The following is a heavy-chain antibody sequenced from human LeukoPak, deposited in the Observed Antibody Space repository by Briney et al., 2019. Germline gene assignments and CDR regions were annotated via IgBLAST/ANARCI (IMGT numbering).Heavy chain of an antibody. CDR2: INPNSGGT. CDR3: ARDHDYGDYGGWFDP. Sequence: ASVKVSCKASGYTFTGYYMHWVRQAPGQGLEWMGWINPNSGGTNYAQKFQGRVTMTRDTSISTAYMELSRLRSEDTAVYYCARDHDYGDYGGWFDPWGQGTLVTVSS. V-gene: IGHV1-2*02. J-gene: IGHJ5*02. CDR1: GYTFTGYY. D-gene: IGHD4-17*01.